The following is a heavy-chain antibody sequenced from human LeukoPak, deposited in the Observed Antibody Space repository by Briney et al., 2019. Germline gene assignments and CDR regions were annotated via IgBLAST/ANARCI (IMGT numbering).Heavy chain of an antibody. CDR2: ISGSGSST. J-gene: IGHJ4*02. D-gene: IGHD6-13*01. CDR3: AKDIFSAAATADRNFDY. V-gene: IGHV3-23*01. CDR1: GFTFSSYA. Sequence: GGSLRLSCAASGFTFSSYAMSWVRQAPGKGLEWVSAISGSGSSTNYADSVKGRFTISRDNSKNTLYLQMNSLRAEDTAVYYCAKDIFSAAATADRNFDYWGQGTLVTVSS.